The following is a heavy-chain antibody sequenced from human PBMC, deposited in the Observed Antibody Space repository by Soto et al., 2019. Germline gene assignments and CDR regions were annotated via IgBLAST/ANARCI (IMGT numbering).Heavy chain of an antibody. V-gene: IGHV3-11*04. J-gene: IGHJ6*01. D-gene: IGHD1-1*01. CDR1: VFTFIDYY. CDR2: IRCSGSTI. CDR3: ARDHWRLEIGPQYYYYGMDV. Sequence: SLRLSCASSVFTFIDYYISWIRHPPVKCLEGGSYIRCSGSTIYDTASVKGRVTISRYNAKDSLSLQMHSLRAEDTAVSYCARDHWRLEIGPQYYYYGMDVWGQGNTVHVSS.